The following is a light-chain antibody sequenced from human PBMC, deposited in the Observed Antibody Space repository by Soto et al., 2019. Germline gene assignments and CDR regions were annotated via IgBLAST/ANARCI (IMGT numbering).Light chain of an antibody. V-gene: IGKV3-20*01. Sequence: EIVLTQSPGTLSLSPGERATLSCRASQSVTSSYLAWYQQKPGQAPRLLIYAASTRAAGIPDRLSGSGSGTDFTLSISRLEPEDFAVYYCQQHGSSPETFGQGTKVEIK. CDR2: AAS. CDR1: QSVTSSY. J-gene: IGKJ1*01. CDR3: QQHGSSPET.